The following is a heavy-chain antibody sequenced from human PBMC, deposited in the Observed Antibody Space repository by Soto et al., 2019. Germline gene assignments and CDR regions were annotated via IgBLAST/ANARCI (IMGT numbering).Heavy chain of an antibody. J-gene: IGHJ5*02. CDR3: VKDRHGTSTWYQSWFDP. CDR2: ISSDGGGT. V-gene: IGHV3-64D*08. D-gene: IGHD6-13*01. CDR1: GLTFSKYA. Sequence: GGSLRLSCSASGLTFSKYAMHWVRQAPGKGLEYVSAISSDGGGTYYADSVKGRFTISRDNSKNTLYLQISSLRREDTAVYYCVKDRHGTSTWYQSWFDPWGQGTLVTVSS.